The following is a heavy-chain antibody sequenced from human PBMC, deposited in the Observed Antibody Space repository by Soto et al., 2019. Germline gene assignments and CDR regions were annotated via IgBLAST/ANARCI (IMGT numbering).Heavy chain of an antibody. CDR3: TRSPSYDFWSGPDY. V-gene: IGHV3-73*01. J-gene: IGHJ4*02. CDR2: VRSKANSYAT. CDR1: GFTFSGSA. Sequence: PGGSLRLSCAASGFTFSGSAMHWVRQASGKGLEWVARVRSKANSYATAYAASVTGRFTISRDDSKNTAYLQMNSLKIEDTAVYYCTRSPSYDFWSGPDYWGQGTLVTVSS. D-gene: IGHD3-3*01.